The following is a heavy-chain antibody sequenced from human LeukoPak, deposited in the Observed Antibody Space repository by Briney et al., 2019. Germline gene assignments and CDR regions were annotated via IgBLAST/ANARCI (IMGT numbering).Heavy chain of an antibody. CDR2: INHSGST. CDR3: ARGRYNWNSPNSFDY. J-gene: IGHJ4*02. D-gene: IGHD1-7*01. V-gene: IGHV4-34*01. CDR1: GGSFSGYY. Sequence: SATLSLTCAVYGGSFSGYYWSWIRQPPGKGLEWIGEINHSGSTNYNPSLKSRVTISVDTSKNQFSLKLSSVTAADTAVYYCARGRYNWNSPNSFDYWGQGTLVTVSS.